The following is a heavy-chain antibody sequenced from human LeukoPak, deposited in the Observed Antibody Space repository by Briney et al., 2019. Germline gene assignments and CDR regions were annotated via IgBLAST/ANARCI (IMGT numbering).Heavy chain of an antibody. CDR3: ARDGDGYTNGNFDY. CDR1: GGTFSSYA. J-gene: IGHJ4*02. D-gene: IGHD5-24*01. Sequence: ASVKVSCKASGGTFSSYAISWVRQAPGQGLEWLGWISTYNGITNYAQKLQGRVTMTTDTSTSTAYMEVMLLRSDDTAVYYCARDGDGYTNGNFDYWGQGTVVTVSS. V-gene: IGHV1-18*01. CDR2: ISTYNGIT.